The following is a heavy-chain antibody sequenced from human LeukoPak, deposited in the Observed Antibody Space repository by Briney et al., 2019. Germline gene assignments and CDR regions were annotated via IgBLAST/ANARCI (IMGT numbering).Heavy chain of an antibody. J-gene: IGHJ4*02. CDR3: ARVSSSSWWALDY. CDR1: GFTFSSYA. D-gene: IGHD6-13*01. Sequence: GGSLRLSFAASGFTFSSYAMSWVRQAPGKGLVWVSRINTDGSSTSYADSVKGRFTISRDNAKNTLYLQMNSLRAEDTAVYYCARVSSSSWWALDYWGQGTLVTVSS. V-gene: IGHV3-74*01. CDR2: INTDGSST.